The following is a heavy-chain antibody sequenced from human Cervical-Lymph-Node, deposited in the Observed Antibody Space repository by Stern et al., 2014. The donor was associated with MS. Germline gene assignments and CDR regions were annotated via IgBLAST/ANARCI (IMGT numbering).Heavy chain of an antibody. Sequence: VQLVQSESEVKKPGSSVKVSCKPSGDTFSSYALSWVRQAPGQGLEWVGGLIPFFGATRYGQRFQGRVKITPEESTGTAFMELSNLTSDDTAVYYCALRRSYYVYWGQGTLITVSS. CDR2: LIPFFGAT. J-gene: IGHJ4*02. CDR1: GDTFSSYA. CDR3: ALRRSYYVY. V-gene: IGHV1-69*01. D-gene: IGHD4-11*01.